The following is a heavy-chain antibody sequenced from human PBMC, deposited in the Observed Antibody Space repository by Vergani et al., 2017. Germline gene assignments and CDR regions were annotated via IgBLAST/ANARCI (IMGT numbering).Heavy chain of an antibody. V-gene: IGHV3-9*01. D-gene: IGHD3-22*01. Sequence: EVDLVESGGGLAQPGGSLRLSCEASGITFWKFGMHWVRQGPGKGLEWVSGISWNSGAVDYADAVRGRFTISRDNATNSLFLEMNSLRFEDTAVYFCTKGSVYYHDSAGDDYDPYTGFDLWGQGTLVTVSS. CDR2: ISWNSGAV. J-gene: IGHJ3*01. CDR3: TKGSVYYHDSAGDDYDPYTGFDL. CDR1: GITFWKFG.